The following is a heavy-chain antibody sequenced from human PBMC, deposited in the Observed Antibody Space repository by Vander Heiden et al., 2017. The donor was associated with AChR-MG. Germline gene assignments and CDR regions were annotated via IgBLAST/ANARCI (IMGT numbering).Heavy chain of an antibody. CDR1: GACFGYSY. Sequence: QVQVQQWGAALLKPSETLSLTCDVYGACFGYSYWHWIRQPPGKGLEWIGEISNNEGTKSNPSLKSRVTISVDTSRNRFSLNLNSVTAADTAVYYCARGVDRSKVGFWGQGTLVTVSS. CDR3: ARGVDRSKVGF. V-gene: IGHV4-34*02. J-gene: IGHJ4*02. CDR2: ISNNEGT. D-gene: IGHD1-26*01.